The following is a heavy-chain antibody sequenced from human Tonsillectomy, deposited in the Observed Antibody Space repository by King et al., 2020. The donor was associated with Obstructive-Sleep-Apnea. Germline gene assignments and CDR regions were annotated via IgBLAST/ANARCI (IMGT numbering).Heavy chain of an antibody. CDR2: IIPILGIA. J-gene: IGHJ4*02. D-gene: IGHD3-16*01. Sequence: QLVQSGAEVKKPGSSVKVSCKASGGTFSSYAISWVRQAPGQGLEWMGGIIPILGIAKYAQKFQGRVTITADKSTSTAYMELSSLRSEDTAVYYCARDGRISRLRVGEENYYFDCWGQGTLVTVSS. CDR1: GGTFSSYA. V-gene: IGHV1-69*10. CDR3: ARDGRISRLRVGEENYYFDC.